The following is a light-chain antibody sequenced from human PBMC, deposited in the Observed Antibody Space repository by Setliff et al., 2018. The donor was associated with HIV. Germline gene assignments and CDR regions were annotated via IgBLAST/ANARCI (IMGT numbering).Light chain of an antibody. CDR2: EVT. Sequence: QSVLTQPASVSGSAGQSITISCTGTSTDVGTYSLVSWYQQHPAKAPKLIIYEVTKRPSGVSNRFSGSTSGNTAYLTISGLQAEDEADYYCCSYAGSSTYVFGSGTKVT. J-gene: IGLJ1*01. CDR3: CSYAGSSTYV. V-gene: IGLV2-23*02. CDR1: STDVGTYSL.